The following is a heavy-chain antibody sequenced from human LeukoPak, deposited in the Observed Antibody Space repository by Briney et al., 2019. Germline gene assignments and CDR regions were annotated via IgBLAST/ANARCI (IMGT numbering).Heavy chain of an antibody. J-gene: IGHJ6*03. CDR3: ARGVELPCYYYMDV. Sequence: GGSLRLSCAASGFTFSSYAMSWVRQAPGKGLEWVSAISGSGGSTNYADSVKGRFTISRDNSKNMLYLQMNSLRAEDTAVYYCARGVELPCYYYMDVWGKGTTVTVSS. CDR2: ISGSGGST. CDR1: GFTFSSYA. D-gene: IGHD1-7*01. V-gene: IGHV3-23*01.